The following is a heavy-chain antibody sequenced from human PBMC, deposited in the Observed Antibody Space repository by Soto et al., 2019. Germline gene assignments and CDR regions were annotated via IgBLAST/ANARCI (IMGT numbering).Heavy chain of an antibody. V-gene: IGHV3-30*18. CDR3: AKTITTYSGDSRGRGALVDY. D-gene: IGHD3-22*01. CDR1: GFTFSSYA. J-gene: IGHJ4*02. CDR2: ISSDGKSE. Sequence: GGSLRLSCAASGFTFSSYAMHWVRQAPGKGLEWVAVISSDGKSEHYADPVKGRFSISRDNSKNTLSLQMNSLRVEDTAVYYCAKTITTYSGDSRGRGALVDYWGQGTLVTVSS.